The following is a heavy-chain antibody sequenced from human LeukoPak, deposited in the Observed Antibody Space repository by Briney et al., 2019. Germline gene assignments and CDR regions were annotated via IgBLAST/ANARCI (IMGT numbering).Heavy chain of an antibody. CDR2: IKPDGTTK. V-gene: IGHV3-7*03. Sequence: GGSLRLTCAASGFPFSSYSMTWVRQAPGKGLEWVANIKPDGTTKFYVDSVKGRFTISRDNALNSLYLQMNSLRAEDTAIYYCARSIPYGTTWYGRSDYWGQGTLVTVSS. CDR3: ARSIPYGTTWYGRSDY. CDR1: GFPFSSYS. J-gene: IGHJ4*02. D-gene: IGHD6-13*01.